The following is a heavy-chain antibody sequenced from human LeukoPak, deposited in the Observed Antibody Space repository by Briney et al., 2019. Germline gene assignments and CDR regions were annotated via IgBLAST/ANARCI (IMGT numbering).Heavy chain of an antibody. CDR2: ISSSSSYI. J-gene: IGHJ4*02. V-gene: IGHV3-21*01. CDR3: ARLRTTGTFDY. CDR1: GFTFSTYS. Sequence: GGSLRLSRAASGFTFSTYSMHWVRQAPGKGLEWVSSISSSSSYIYYADSVKGRFTISRDNAKNSLYLQMNSLRAEDTALYYCARLRTTGTFDYWGQGTLVTVSS. D-gene: IGHD1-1*01.